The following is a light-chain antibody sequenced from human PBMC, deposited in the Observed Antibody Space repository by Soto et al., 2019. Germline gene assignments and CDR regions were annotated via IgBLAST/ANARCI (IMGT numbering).Light chain of an antibody. CDR3: NSYTTRSTFV. Sequence: QSALTQPASVSGSPGQSITISCTGTSSDVGGYNFVSWYQQHPGKAPKLMIYEVTSRPSGVSNRFSGSKSGNTASLTISGLQAEDEADYYCNSYTTRSTFVFGTGTKLTVL. V-gene: IGLV2-14*03. J-gene: IGLJ1*01. CDR2: EVT. CDR1: SSDVGGYNF.